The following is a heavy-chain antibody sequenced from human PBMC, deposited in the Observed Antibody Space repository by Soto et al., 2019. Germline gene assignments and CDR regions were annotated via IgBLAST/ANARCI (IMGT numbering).Heavy chain of an antibody. Sequence: GGSLRLSCAASGFTFSTYEFNWVRQAPGRGLEWISYISVSGNIIKHAESVKGRFTISRDNADNSLHLHMSNLRVDDTALYFCVRDTMRASAAASLDYWGQGTQVTVSS. J-gene: IGHJ4*02. CDR3: VRDTMRASAAASLDY. CDR2: ISVSGNII. D-gene: IGHD2-2*01. CDR1: GFTFSTYE. V-gene: IGHV3-48*03.